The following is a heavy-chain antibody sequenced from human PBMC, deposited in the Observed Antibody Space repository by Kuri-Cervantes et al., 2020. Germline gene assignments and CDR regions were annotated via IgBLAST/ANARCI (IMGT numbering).Heavy chain of an antibody. J-gene: IGHJ4*02. CDR2: INHSGST. CDR1: GGSFSGYY. Sequence: SQTLSLTCAVYGGSFSGYYWSWIRQPPGKGLEWIGEINHSGSTNYNPSLKSRVTISVDTSKNQFSLKLSSVTAADTAVYYCARYEVVAGIAGHFDYWGQGTLVTVSS. V-gene: IGHV4-34*01. D-gene: IGHD6-19*01. CDR3: ARYEVVAGIAGHFDY.